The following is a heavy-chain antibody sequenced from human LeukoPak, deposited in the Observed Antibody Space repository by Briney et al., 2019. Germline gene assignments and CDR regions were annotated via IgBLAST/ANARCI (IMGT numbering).Heavy chain of an antibody. J-gene: IGHJ6*02. CDR3: ARGRILWFGELSYVDYYYYGMDV. CDR2: INHSGST. CDR1: GFTFSDYY. D-gene: IGHD3-10*01. Sequence: GSLRLSCAASGFTFSDYYMSWIRQAPGKGLEWIGEINHSGSTNYNPSLKSRVTISVDTSKNQFSLKLSSVTAADTAVYYCARGRILWFGELSYVDYYYYGMDVWGQGTTVTVSS. V-gene: IGHV4-34*01.